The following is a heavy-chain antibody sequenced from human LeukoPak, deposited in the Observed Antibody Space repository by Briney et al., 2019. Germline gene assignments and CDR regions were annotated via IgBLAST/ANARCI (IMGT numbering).Heavy chain of an antibody. D-gene: IGHD3-3*01. CDR1: GFTFSSYA. V-gene: IGHV3-23*01. CDR2: ISGSGYNS. Sequence: GGSLRLSCAASGFTFSSYAMTWVRQAPGKGLEWVSAISGSGYNSYYADSVKGRFTISRDNSKNTLFPQMNSLRGEDTAIYYCAKWMVRRDFWSGAFDIWGQGTMVTV. CDR3: AKWMVRRDFWSGAFDI. J-gene: IGHJ3*02.